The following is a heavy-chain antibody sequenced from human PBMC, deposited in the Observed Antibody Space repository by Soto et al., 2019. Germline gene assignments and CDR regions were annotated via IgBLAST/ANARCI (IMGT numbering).Heavy chain of an antibody. D-gene: IGHD6-19*01. CDR2: IYSSGRT. V-gene: IGHV4-4*07. CDR1: GGSISRYY. J-gene: IGHJ4*02. Sequence: ILSLTCTVSGGSISRYYWNWIRQPAGKGLEWIGRIYSSGRTNYNPSLKSRVTMSVDTSKNHVSLKLTSVTAADTAVYYCARGREGGSGWFVDYWGQGTLVTVSS. CDR3: ARGREGGSGWFVDY.